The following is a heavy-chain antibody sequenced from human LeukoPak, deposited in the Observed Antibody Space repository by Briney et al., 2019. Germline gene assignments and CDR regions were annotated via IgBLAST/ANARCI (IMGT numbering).Heavy chain of an antibody. CDR2: INPNSGGT. V-gene: IGHV1-2*04. D-gene: IGHD5-18*01. Sequence: SLKVLCKASGYTFTGYYMHWVRQAPGQGLEWMGWINPNSGGTNYAQKFQGWVTMTRDTSISTAYMELSRLRSDDTVVYYCARGIQLWPLDYWGQGTLVTVSS. J-gene: IGHJ4*02. CDR1: GYTFTGYY. CDR3: ARGIQLWPLDY.